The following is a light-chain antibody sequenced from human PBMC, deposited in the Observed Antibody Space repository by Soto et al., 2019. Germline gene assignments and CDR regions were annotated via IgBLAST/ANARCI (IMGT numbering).Light chain of an antibody. V-gene: IGKV1-5*01. J-gene: IGKJ1*01. CDR2: DAS. CDR3: RQYDSYPWQ. Sequence: DIQTTQSPSTLSASVGDSVTINCQPSKRIRSWLAWYQHKPGKPPKLLTYDASSLESGVPSMFSAGGTGTESTITQSSLQPDYFASYYCRQYDSYPWQFGQGTKVDIK. CDR1: KRIRSW.